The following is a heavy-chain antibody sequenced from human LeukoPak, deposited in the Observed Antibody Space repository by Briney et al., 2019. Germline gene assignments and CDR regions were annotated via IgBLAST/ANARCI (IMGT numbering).Heavy chain of an antibody. Sequence: GGSLRLSCAVSGITLSNYGMSWVRQAPGKGLEWVAGLSGSGGGTNYADSVQGRFTLSRDNPKNTLYLQMNSLRAEETAVYFCAKRGVVIRVILVGFHKEAYYFDSWGQGALVTVSS. J-gene: IGHJ4*02. D-gene: IGHD3-22*01. CDR3: AKRGVVIRVILVGFHKEAYYFDS. V-gene: IGHV3-23*01. CDR2: LSGSGGGT. CDR1: GITLSNYG.